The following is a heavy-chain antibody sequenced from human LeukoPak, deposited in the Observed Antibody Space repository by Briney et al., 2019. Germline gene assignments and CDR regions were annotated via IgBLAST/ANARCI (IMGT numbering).Heavy chain of an antibody. CDR1: GFTFSNYA. J-gene: IGHJ4*02. CDR2: ISDNGGNT. D-gene: IGHD6-13*01. Sequence: GGSLRLSCAASGFTFSNYAMHWVRQAPGKGLEYVSAISDNGGNTYYTDSVKSRVIISRDNSRNTLYLHMGSLRPEDTAVYYCARGWYEEFWGQGTLVTVSS. CDR3: ARGWYEEF. V-gene: IGHV3-64*02.